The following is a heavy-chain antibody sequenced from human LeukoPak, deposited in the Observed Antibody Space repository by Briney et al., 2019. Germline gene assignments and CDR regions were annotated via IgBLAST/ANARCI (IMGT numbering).Heavy chain of an antibody. Sequence: PGGSLRLSCAASGFTFSSYGMSWVRQAPGKGLEWVSAISGSGGSTYYADSVKGRFTISRDNSKNTLYLQMNSLRAEDTAVYYCAKAAGRYDYGGNLPAYWGQGTLVTVSS. D-gene: IGHD4-23*01. CDR3: AKAAGRYDYGGNLPAY. J-gene: IGHJ4*02. CDR2: ISGSGGST. CDR1: GFTFSSYG. V-gene: IGHV3-23*01.